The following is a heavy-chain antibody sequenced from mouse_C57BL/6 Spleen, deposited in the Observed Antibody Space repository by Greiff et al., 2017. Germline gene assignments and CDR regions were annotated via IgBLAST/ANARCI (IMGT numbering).Heavy chain of an antibody. CDR2: IDPYDSYT. CDR1: GYTFTSYW. CDR3: ARLPMSCAMDD. V-gene: IGHV1-69*01. J-gene: IGHJ4*01. Sequence: QVQLQQPGAELVMPGASVKLSCKASGYTFTSYWMHWVKQRPGQGLEWIGEIDPYDSYTNYNQKFKGKSTLTVDKSSSTAYMQLSSLTSEDSAVYYCARLPMSCAMDDWGQGTSVTVSS.